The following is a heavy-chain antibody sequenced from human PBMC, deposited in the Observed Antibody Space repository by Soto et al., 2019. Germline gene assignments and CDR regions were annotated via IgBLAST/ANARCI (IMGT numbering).Heavy chain of an antibody. CDR3: ARERGLNYYDSSGYEAFDI. CDR1: GGTFSSYA. Sequence: QVQLVQSGAEVKKPGSSVKVSCKASGGTFSSYAISWVRQAPGQGLEWMGGIIPIFGTANYAQKFQGRVTITADESTSIADMELSSLRSEDTAVYYCARERGLNYYDSSGYEAFDIWGQGTMVTVSS. D-gene: IGHD3-22*01. J-gene: IGHJ3*02. V-gene: IGHV1-69*12. CDR2: IIPIFGTA.